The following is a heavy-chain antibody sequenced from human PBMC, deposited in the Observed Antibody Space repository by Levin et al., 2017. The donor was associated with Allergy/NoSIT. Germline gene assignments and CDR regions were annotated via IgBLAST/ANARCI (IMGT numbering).Heavy chain of an antibody. J-gene: IGHJ4*02. CDR1: GFTFRTSA. Sequence: GGSLRLSCTASGFTFRTSAMNWIRQAPGRGLEWVSSISVRGGSTFYADSVKGRFTISRDDSENTLYLQMTSLKAEDTAIYYCAKIQWLVRDFDFWGRGTPVTVSS. CDR2: ISVRGGST. CDR3: AKIQWLVRDFDF. D-gene: IGHD6-19*01. V-gene: IGHV3-23*01.